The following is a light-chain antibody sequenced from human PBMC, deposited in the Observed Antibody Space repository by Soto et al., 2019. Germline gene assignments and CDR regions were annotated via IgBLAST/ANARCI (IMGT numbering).Light chain of an antibody. CDR2: DAS. Sequence: IQMTQSPSTLSASVGERVNMSCRASQSISSWLAWYQQKPGKAPKLLIYDASNLESGVPSRFSGSGSGTEFTLTISSLQPDDFATYYCQQYNSYPITFGQGTRLEI. V-gene: IGKV1-5*01. CDR3: QQYNSYPIT. CDR1: QSISSW. J-gene: IGKJ5*01.